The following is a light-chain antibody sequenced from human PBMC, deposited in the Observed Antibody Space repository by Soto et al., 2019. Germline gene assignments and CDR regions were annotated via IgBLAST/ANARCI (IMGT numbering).Light chain of an antibody. CDR2: GAS. J-gene: IGKJ5*01. V-gene: IGKV3-20*01. CDR1: ESVSNN. Sequence: EIVMTQSPATLSLSPGERATLSGMASESVSNNLAWYQQKAGQAPRLLIYGASTRATGIPDRFSGSGSGTDFTLTISRLEPEDFAVYYCQRYGNSPLLTFGQGTRLEIK. CDR3: QRYGNSPLLT.